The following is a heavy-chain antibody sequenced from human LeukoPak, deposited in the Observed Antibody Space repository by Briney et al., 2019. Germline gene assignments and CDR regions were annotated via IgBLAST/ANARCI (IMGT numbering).Heavy chain of an antibody. Sequence: PGGSLRLSCAASGFTFSSYAMSWVRQAPGKGLEWVSAISGSGGSTYYADSVKGWFTISRDNSKNTLYLQMNSLRAEDTAVYYCAKAFPGLRVWGSYPDAFDIWGQGTMVTVSS. D-gene: IGHD3-16*02. J-gene: IGHJ3*02. CDR2: ISGSGGST. CDR1: GFTFSSYA. V-gene: IGHV3-23*01. CDR3: AKAFPGLRVWGSYPDAFDI.